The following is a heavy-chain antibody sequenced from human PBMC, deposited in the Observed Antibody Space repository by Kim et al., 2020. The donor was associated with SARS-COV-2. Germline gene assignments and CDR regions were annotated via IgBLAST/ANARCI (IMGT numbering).Heavy chain of an antibody. V-gene: IGHV4-59*01. D-gene: IGHD1-26*01. CDR1: GGSISGYY. J-gene: IGHJ5*02. CDR2: ISYTGGT. Sequence: SETLSLTCTVSGGSISGYYWSWIRQPPGKGLEWIGYISYTGGTDYNPSLKSRVPISVDTSKNQFSLKLSSVTAADTAVYYFACDRNGGRLHIDPWGQGT. CDR3: ACDRNGGRLHIDP.